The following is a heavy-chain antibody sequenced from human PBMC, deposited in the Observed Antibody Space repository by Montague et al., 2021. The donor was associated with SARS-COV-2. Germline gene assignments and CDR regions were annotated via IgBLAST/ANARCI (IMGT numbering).Heavy chain of an antibody. V-gene: IGHV6-1*01. CDR3: ARITVCREYYFDF. CDR2: TYYRSKWYN. Sequence: CAISGDSVSSNIATWNWIRQSPSRGLEWLGRTYYRSKWYNDYAVSVKSRITIDPDTSKHQFSLHLNSVTPEDTAVYYYARITVCREYYFDFWGQGTLVTVSS. J-gene: IGHJ4*02. D-gene: IGHD2-8*01. CDR1: GDSVSSNIAT.